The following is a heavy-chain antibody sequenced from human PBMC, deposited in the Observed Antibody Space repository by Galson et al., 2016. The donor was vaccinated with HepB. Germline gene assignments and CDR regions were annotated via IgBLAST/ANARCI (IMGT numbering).Heavy chain of an antibody. CDR2: ISYDGSNK. Sequence: SLRLSCAASGFTFSSYGMHWVRQAPGKGLEWVAVISYDGSNKYYADSVKGRFTISRDNSKNTLYLQMNSLRAEDTAVYYCAKDTVYVAAYFDYWGQGTLVTVSS. V-gene: IGHV3-30*18. CDR1: GFTFSSYG. J-gene: IGHJ4*02. D-gene: IGHD6-19*01. CDR3: AKDTVYVAAYFDY.